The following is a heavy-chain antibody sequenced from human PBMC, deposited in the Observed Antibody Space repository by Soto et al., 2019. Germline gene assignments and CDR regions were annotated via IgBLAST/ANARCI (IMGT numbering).Heavy chain of an antibody. CDR1: GFTFSKYA. CDR3: AKRSGDFWSGFLDF. J-gene: IGHJ4*02. D-gene: IGHD3-3*01. V-gene: IGHV3-23*01. CDR2: ISGSGGTT. Sequence: GGSLRLSCTASGFTFSKYAMNWVRQAPGKGLEWVSAISGSGGTTYYADSVKGRFTISRDNSKNTLYLQVNSLRVEDTAVYYCAKRSGDFWSGFLDFWGQGTLVTVYS.